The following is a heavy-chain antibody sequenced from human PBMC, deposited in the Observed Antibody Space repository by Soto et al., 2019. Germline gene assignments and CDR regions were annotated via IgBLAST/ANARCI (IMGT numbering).Heavy chain of an antibody. V-gene: IGHV4-59*01. J-gene: IGHJ5*02. D-gene: IGHD3-16*02. CDR2: ISDRGTT. CDR1: GGSIDYYY. Sequence: SETLSLTCTVFGGSIDYYYWSWIRQSPGKGLEWIGHISDRGTTDYNPSLKSRVTISVDRSKKQFSLKVTSVTAADTAVYYCARDRWTARANWFDPWGQGTLVTVSS. CDR3: ARDRWTARANWFDP.